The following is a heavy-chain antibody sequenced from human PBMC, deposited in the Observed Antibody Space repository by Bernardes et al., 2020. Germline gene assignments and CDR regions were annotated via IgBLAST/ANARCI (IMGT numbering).Heavy chain of an antibody. CDR1: GFTFSSYS. CDR2: ISSSSSYI. CDR3: ARDLEYSGNYYYYYGMDG. J-gene: IGHJ6*04. V-gene: IGHV3-21*01. D-gene: IGHD6-6*01. Sequence: GGSLRLSCAASGFTFSSYSMNWVRQAPGKGLEWVSSISSSSSYIYYADSVKGRFTISRDNAKNSLYLQMNSLRAEDTAVYYCARDLEYSGNYYYYYGMDGWGKGTTVTVSS.